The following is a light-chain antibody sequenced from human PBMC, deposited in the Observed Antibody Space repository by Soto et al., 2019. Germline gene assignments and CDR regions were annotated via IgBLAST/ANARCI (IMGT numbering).Light chain of an antibody. CDR2: SAS. CDR1: HSLKNN. Sequence: EVVMTQSPATLSVSPGERATLSCRASHSLKNNLAWYQQKPGQAPRLLIYSASTRATGVPARFSGSGSGTEFTLTISSLQSEDFAVYYCQHYNQWPLTFGGGTNVETK. CDR3: QHYNQWPLT. V-gene: IGKV3-15*01. J-gene: IGKJ4*01.